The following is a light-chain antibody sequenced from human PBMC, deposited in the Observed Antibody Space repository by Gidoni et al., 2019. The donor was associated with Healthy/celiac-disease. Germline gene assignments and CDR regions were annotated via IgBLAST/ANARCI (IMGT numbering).Light chain of an antibody. V-gene: IGKV3D-7*01. Sequence: EIVMTQSPATLSLSPGERATLSCRASQSVSSRYLSWYQQKPGQAPRLLIYGASTRATGIPARFSGSGSGTDFTLTISSLQPEDFAVYYCQQDRYTFGQGTKLEIK. CDR3: QQDRYT. CDR2: GAS. J-gene: IGKJ2*01. CDR1: QSVSSRY.